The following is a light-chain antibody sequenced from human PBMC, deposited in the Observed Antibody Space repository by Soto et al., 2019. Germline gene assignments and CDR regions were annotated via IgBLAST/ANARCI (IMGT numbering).Light chain of an antibody. CDR3: QQYNNYPGT. V-gene: IGKV1-5*01. CDR2: DAS. J-gene: IGKJ1*01. Sequence: DIQMTQSPSTMSASIGDRVTITCRASQSINTWLAWYQQKPGKAPKLLIYDASSLENGVPSRFSGSGSGTEFTLTISSLQADYFATYYCQQYNNYPGTFGQGTKVEIK. CDR1: QSINTW.